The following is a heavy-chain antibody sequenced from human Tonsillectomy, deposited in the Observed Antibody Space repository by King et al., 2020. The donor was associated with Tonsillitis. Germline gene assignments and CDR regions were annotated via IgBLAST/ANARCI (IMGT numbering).Heavy chain of an antibody. CDR1: GGSISSSSYY. J-gene: IGHJ4*02. CDR2: IYYSGST. Sequence: QLQESGPGLVKPSETLSLTCTVSGGSISSSSYYWGWIRQPPGKGLEWIGSIYYSGSTYYNPSLKSRVTISVDTSKNQFSLKLSSLTAADTAVYYCARGVGITMVRGVYGLIDYWGQGTLVTVSS. D-gene: IGHD3-10*01. CDR3: ARGVGITMVRGVYGLIDY. V-gene: IGHV4-39*07.